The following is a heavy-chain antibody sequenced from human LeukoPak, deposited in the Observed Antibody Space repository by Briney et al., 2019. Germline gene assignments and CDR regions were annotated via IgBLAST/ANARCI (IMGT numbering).Heavy chain of an antibody. J-gene: IGHJ4*02. CDR1: GFTFSSYA. CDR2: ISGSGGST. Sequence: GGSLRLSCAAAGFTFSSYAMSWVRQPPGKGPQCVSAISGSGGSTYYADSVKGRFTISRDNSKNTVYLQMNSLRAEDTAVYYCASSGSGSGSFAWYFDYWGQGTLVTVSS. V-gene: IGHV3-23*01. D-gene: IGHD3-10*01. CDR3: ASSGSGSGSFAWYFDY.